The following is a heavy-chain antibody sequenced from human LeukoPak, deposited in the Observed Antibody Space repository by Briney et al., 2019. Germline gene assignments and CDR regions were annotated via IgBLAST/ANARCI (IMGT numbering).Heavy chain of an antibody. CDR2: IIPIFGTA. Sequence: ASVKVSCKASGGTFSSYAISWVRQAPGQGLEWMGGIIPIFGTANYAQKFQGRVTITADESTGTAYMELSSLRSEDTAVYYCARDRGIAVAGTGAFDIWGQGTMVTVSS. CDR3: ARDRGIAVAGTGAFDI. J-gene: IGHJ3*02. V-gene: IGHV1-69*13. CDR1: GGTFSSYA. D-gene: IGHD6-19*01.